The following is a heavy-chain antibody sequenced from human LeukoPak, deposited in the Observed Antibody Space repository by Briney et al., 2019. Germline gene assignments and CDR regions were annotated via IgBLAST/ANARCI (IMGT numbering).Heavy chain of an antibody. D-gene: IGHD4-17*01. CDR3: ARHRLVNDGDNGSFGY. Sequence: GESLKISCKGSGYSFTSYWIGWVRQMPGKGLEWMGIIYPGDSDTRYSPSFQGQVTISADKSISTAYLQWSSLKASDTAMYYCARHRLVNDGDNGSFGYWGQGTLVTVSS. CDR2: IYPGDSDT. J-gene: IGHJ4*02. V-gene: IGHV5-51*01. CDR1: GYSFTSYW.